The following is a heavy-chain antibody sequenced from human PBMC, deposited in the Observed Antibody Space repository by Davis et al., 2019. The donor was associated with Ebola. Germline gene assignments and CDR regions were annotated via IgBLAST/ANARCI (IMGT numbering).Heavy chain of an antibody. V-gene: IGHV1-2*02. Sequence: ASVKVSCKASGYTFTGYYIHWVRQAPGQGLEWLGWINPNSGGTTYAQKFQGRVTMTSDTSISTAYLDLSRLTSDDTAVYFCARESDAVGASTTGDAFDVWGQGTMVTVSS. D-gene: IGHD1-26*01. CDR2: INPNSGGT. J-gene: IGHJ3*01. CDR3: ARESDAVGASTTGDAFDV. CDR1: GYTFTGYY.